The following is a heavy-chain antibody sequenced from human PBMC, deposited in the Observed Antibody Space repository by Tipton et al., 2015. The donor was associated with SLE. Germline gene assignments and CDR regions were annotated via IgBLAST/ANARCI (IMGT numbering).Heavy chain of an antibody. CDR2: IYYSGST. V-gene: IGHV4-39*07. CDR1: GGYISSSSFH. Sequence: LRLSCTVSGGYISSSSFHWGWIRQPPGKGLEWIGCIYYSGSTYYNPSLKSRVTISVDTSKNQFSLKLSSVTAADTAVYYCARARLLLYFDLWGRGTLVTVSS. J-gene: IGHJ2*01. CDR3: ARARLLLYFDL. D-gene: IGHD2/OR15-2a*01.